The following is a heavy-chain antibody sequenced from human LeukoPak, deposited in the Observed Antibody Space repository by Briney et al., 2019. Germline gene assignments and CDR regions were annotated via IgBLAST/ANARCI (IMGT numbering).Heavy chain of an antibody. Sequence: PGGSLRLSCEASGFSFSDYYMTWIREAPGKGLEWISYISTSSHMIYYADSVKGRFTISRDNAKNSLYLQMNSLIAEDTAVYYCGRDGSGSPDYGGQGTLVTVSS. J-gene: IGHJ4*02. CDR1: GFSFSDYY. D-gene: IGHD1-26*01. CDR2: ISTSSHMI. V-gene: IGHV3-11*01. CDR3: GRDGSGSPDY.